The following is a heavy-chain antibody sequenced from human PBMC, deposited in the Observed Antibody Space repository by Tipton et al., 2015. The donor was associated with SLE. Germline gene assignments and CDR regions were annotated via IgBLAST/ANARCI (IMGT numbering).Heavy chain of an antibody. D-gene: IGHD1-26*01. Sequence: TLSLTCTVSGGSISSYYWSWIRQPPGKGLEWIGYIYYSGSTYYNPSLKSRVTISVDTSKNQFSLKLRSVTAADTAVYYCARVGSGSHDAFDIWGQGTMVTVSS. V-gene: IGHV4-59*12. CDR1: GGSISSYY. J-gene: IGHJ3*02. CDR3: ARVGSGSHDAFDI. CDR2: IYYSGST.